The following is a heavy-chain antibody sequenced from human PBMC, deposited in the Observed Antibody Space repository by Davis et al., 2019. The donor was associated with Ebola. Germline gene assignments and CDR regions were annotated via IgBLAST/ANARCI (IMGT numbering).Heavy chain of an antibody. CDR2: INPNSGGT. D-gene: IGHD3-16*01. V-gene: IGHV1-2*02. CDR1: GYTFTGHY. J-gene: IGHJ3*02. CDR3: ATSWGRGAFDI. Sequence: ASVKVSCKASGYTFTGHYMYWVRQAPGQGLVWMGWINPNSGGTNYAQKFQGRVTMTRDTSINTVYMELSSLRSYYTAVYYCATSWGRGAFDIWGQGTMVTVSS.